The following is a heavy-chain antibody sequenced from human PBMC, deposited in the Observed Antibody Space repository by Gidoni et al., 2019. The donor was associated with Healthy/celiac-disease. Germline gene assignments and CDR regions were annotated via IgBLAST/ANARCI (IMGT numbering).Heavy chain of an antibody. CDR2: ISYDGSNK. CDR3: ASKAGEYQLLYYPYMDV. CDR1: GFTFRSYG. J-gene: IGHJ6*03. Sequence: QVQLVESGGGVVQPGRSLRLSCAASGFTFRSYGMHWVRQAPGKGLEWVAVISYDGSNKYYADSVKGRFTISRDNSKNTLYLQMNSLRAEDTAVYYCASKAGEYQLLYYPYMDVWGKGTTVTVSS. D-gene: IGHD2-2*02. V-gene: IGHV3-30*03.